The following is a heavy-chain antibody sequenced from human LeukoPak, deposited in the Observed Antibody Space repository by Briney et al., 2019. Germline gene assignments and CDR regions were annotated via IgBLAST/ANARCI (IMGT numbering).Heavy chain of an antibody. V-gene: IGHV3-21*01. CDR2: ISSSSSYI. CDR1: GFTFSSYS. D-gene: IGHD1-26*01. CDR3: ARDVSGSYLRSSAFDI. J-gene: IGHJ3*02. Sequence: PGGSLRLSCAASGFTFSSYSMNWVRQAPGKGLEWVSFISSSSSYIYYADSVKGRFTISRDNAKNSLYLQMNSLRAEDTAVYYCARDVSGSYLRSSAFDIWGQGTMVTVSS.